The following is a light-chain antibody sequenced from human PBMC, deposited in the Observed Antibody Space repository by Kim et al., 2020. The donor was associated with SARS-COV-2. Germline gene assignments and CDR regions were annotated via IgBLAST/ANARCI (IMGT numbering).Light chain of an antibody. V-gene: IGLV8-61*01. Sequence: GGAVALTCGLGSGSVSTTYYPSWYQQTPGQAPRTLIYNTNTRSSGGPDRFSGSILGNKAALTITGAQADDESDYYCVLYIGSGIRVFGGGTQLTVL. CDR3: VLYIGSGIRV. J-gene: IGLJ3*02. CDR2: NTN. CDR1: SGSVSTTYY.